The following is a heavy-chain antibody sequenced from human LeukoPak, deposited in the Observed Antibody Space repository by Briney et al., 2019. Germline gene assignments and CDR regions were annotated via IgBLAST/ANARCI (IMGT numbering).Heavy chain of an antibody. V-gene: IGHV4-59*01. D-gene: IGHD3-22*01. CDR3: ARSKDKYYDSSVGY. Sequence: SETLSLTCAVYGGSFSSYYWSWIRQPPGKGLEWIGYIYYSGSTNYNPSLKSRVTISVDTSKNQFSLKLSSVTAADTAVYYCARSKDKYYDSSVGYWGQGTLVTVSS. CDR2: IYYSGST. J-gene: IGHJ4*02. CDR1: GGSFSSYY.